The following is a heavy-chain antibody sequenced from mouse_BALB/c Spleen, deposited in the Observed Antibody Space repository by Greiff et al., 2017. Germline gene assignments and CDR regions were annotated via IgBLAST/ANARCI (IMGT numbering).Heavy chain of an antibody. Sequence: VQLQQSGAELVKPGASVKLSCTASGFNIKDTYMHWVKQRPEQGLEWIGRIDPANGNTKYDPKFQGKATITADTSSNTAYLQLSSLTSEDTAVYYGARSTYYYGSSYDYAMDYWGQGTSVTVSS. CDR2: IDPANGNT. V-gene: IGHV14-3*02. CDR3: ARSTYYYGSSYDYAMDY. D-gene: IGHD1-1*01. J-gene: IGHJ4*01. CDR1: GFNIKDTY.